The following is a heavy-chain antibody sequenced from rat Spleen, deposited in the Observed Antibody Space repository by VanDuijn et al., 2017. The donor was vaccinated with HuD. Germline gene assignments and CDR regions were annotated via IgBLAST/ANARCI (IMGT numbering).Heavy chain of an antibody. CDR3: TRHDYPGVTTNWFAH. V-gene: IGHV5-29*01. Sequence: EVQLVESGGGLVQPGRSLKLSCAASGFTFNNYGMAWVRQAPTKGREWVATFSYDGFTTYYRDSVRGRFTISSDNTKTTLYLQMDSLRSEDTATYYCTRHDYPGVTTNWFAHWGQGTLVTISS. CDR2: FSYDGFTT. J-gene: IGHJ3*01. D-gene: IGHD1-4*01. CDR1: GFTFNNYG.